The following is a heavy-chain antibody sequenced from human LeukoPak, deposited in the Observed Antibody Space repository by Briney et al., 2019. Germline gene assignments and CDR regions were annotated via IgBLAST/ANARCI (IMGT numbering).Heavy chain of an antibody. J-gene: IGHJ4*02. D-gene: IGHD2-2*01. Sequence: GASVKVSCKASGYTFTGYYMHWVRQAPGQGLEWMGWINPNSGGTNYAQKFQGRVTMTRDTSISTAYMELSRLRSDDTAVYYCARRRCSSTSCYHDYWGQGTLVTVSS. CDR3: ARRRCSSTSCYHDY. CDR2: INPNSGGT. CDR1: GYTFTGYY. V-gene: IGHV1-2*02.